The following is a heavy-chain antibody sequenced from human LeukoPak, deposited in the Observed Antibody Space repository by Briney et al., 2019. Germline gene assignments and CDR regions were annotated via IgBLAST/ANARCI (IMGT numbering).Heavy chain of an antibody. CDR2: ISGSGGST. Sequence: GGSLRLSCAASGFTFSSYAMSWVRQAPGKGLEWVSAISGSGGSTYYADSVKGRFTISRDNAKNSLYLQMNSLRAEDTAVYYCARDRNNYAYYYDSSGYLDDAFDIWGQGTMVTVSS. CDR1: GFTFSSYA. J-gene: IGHJ3*02. CDR3: ARDRNNYAYYYDSSGYLDDAFDI. D-gene: IGHD3-22*01. V-gene: IGHV3-23*01.